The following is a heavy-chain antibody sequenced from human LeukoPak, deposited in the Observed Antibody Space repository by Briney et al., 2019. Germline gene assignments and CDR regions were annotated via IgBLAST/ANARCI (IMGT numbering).Heavy chain of an antibody. CDR2: ISWNSGSI. Sequence: GGSLRLSCAASGFTFDDYAMHWVRQAPGKGLEWVSGISWNSGSIGYADSVKGRFTISRDNAKNSLYLQMDSLRAEDTALYYCAKDIRAMVTNGFDYWGQGTLVTVSS. V-gene: IGHV3-9*01. CDR1: GFTFDDYA. D-gene: IGHD5-18*01. J-gene: IGHJ4*02. CDR3: AKDIRAMVTNGFDY.